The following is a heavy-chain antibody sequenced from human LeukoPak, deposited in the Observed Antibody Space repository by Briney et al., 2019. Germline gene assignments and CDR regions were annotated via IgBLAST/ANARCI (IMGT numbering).Heavy chain of an antibody. V-gene: IGHV3-23*01. Sequence: GGSLRLSCAASGFRFSSYAMSWVRQAPGKGLGWVSGINDNGDSTYYADSVKGRFTISRDNSKNTLYLQMNSLRAEDTAIYYCASFPDYYDSSGYYGPPIDYWGQGTLVTVSS. CDR2: INDNGDST. D-gene: IGHD3-22*01. J-gene: IGHJ4*02. CDR3: ASFPDYYDSSGYYGPPIDY. CDR1: GFRFSSYA.